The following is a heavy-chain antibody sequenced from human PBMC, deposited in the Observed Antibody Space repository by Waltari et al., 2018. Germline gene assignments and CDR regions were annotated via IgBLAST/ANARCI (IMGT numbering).Heavy chain of an antibody. CDR3: ARERNWWDLTHGFDN. CDR1: GSSINSDNH. D-gene: IGHD1-26*01. V-gene: IGHV4-38-2*02. J-gene: IGHJ4*02. CDR2: MYHTGRT. Sequence: QVQLQESGPGLVKPSETLSLTCSVSGSSINSDNHWAWVRQPPGKGLEWIGSMYHTGRTYSNASLKTRLTISLDTSKNQFSLKLSSVTAADTAVYYCARERNWWDLTHGFDNWGQGTLVTVSS.